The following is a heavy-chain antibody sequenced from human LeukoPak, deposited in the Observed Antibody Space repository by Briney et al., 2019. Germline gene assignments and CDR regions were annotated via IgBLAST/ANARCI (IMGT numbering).Heavy chain of an antibody. CDR1: GSRFINYW. Sequence: AESLKISCHGSGSRFINYWIVWMRPLPGKGLEWMGIIYPGDSDTRYSPSFQGQVTISADSSVNTAYLQWSSLKASDTAMYYCARLLRSQLLPLLLYWGQGTLVTVSS. V-gene: IGHV5-51*01. CDR3: ARLLRSQLLPLLLY. D-gene: IGHD1-1*01. CDR2: IYPGDSDT. J-gene: IGHJ4*02.